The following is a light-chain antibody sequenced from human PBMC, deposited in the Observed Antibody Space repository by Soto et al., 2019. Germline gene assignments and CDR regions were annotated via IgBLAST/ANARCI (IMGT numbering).Light chain of an antibody. CDR1: QSVSSSY. V-gene: IGKV3-20*01. Sequence: EIVLTQSPGTLSLSPGERATLSCRASQSVSSSYLVWYQQKPGQAPRLLIYGASSRATGIPDRFSGSGSGTDFTLTISRLEPEDFAVYYCQQYGSSPGTLGQGTKVEIK. CDR2: GAS. J-gene: IGKJ1*01. CDR3: QQYGSSPGT.